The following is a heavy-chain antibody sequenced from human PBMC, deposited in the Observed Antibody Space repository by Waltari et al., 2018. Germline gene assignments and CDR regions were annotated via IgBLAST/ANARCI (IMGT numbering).Heavy chain of an antibody. CDR2: ISGSGENT. J-gene: IGHJ4*02. D-gene: IGHD6-25*01. CDR1: GFTFSSNA. V-gene: IGHV3-23*01. CDR3: AKDLSSSE. Sequence: EVLLLESGGGFVQPGGYRRLSCAASGFTFSSNAMSWVRQAPGKGLEWVSTISGSGENTYYADSVKGRFSISRDNSKNTLSLQMNSLRAEDTARYFCAKDLSSSEGGQGTLVTVSS.